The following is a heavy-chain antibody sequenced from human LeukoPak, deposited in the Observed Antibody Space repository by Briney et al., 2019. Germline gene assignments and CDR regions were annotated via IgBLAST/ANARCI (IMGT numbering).Heavy chain of an antibody. CDR1: GFTCSSYG. CDR2: ISYDGSNK. J-gene: IGHJ5*02. V-gene: IGHV3-30*03. Sequence: GGYLSLYCAASGFTCSSYGMHWVRHAPGNGLEWVAVISYDGSNKYYEDSVKGRFTISRDNSKNTLYLQMNSLRSDDTAVYYCAGGPLDGGDYGVLNWFDPWGQGTLVTVSS. D-gene: IGHD4-17*01. CDR3: AGGPLDGGDYGVLNWFDP.